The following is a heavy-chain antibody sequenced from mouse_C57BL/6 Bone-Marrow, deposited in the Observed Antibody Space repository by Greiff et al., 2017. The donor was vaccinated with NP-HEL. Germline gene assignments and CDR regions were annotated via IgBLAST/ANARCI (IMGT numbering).Heavy chain of an antibody. CDR2: IDPETGGT. Sequence: QVQLKQSGAELVRPGASVTLSCKASGYTFTDYEMHWVKQTPVHGLEWIGAIDPETGGTAYNQKFKGKAILTADKSSSTAYMELRSLTSEDSAVYYCTRRWLLLDYWGQGTTLTVSS. CDR3: TRRWLLLDY. D-gene: IGHD2-3*01. CDR1: GYTFTDYE. J-gene: IGHJ2*01. V-gene: IGHV1-15*01.